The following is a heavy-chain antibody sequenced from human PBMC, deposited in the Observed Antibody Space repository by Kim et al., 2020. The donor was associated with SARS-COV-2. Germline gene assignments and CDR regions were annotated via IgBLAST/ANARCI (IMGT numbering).Heavy chain of an antibody. V-gene: IGHV3-15*01. CDR2: IKSKTDGGTT. CDR1: GFTFSNAW. CDR3: TTEYYYDSSGQIYYYGIDV. D-gene: IGHD3-22*01. Sequence: GGSLRLSCAASGFTFSNAWMSWVRQAPGKGLEWVGRIKSKTDGGTTDYAAPVKGRFTISRDDSKNTLYLQMNSLKTEDTAVYYCTTEYYYDSSGQIYYYGIDVWGQGTTVTVSS. J-gene: IGHJ6*02.